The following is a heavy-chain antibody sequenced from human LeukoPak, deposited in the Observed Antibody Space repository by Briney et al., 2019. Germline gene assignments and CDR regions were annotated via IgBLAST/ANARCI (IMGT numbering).Heavy chain of an antibody. J-gene: IGHJ4*02. CDR1: GGSISSGGYS. CDR3: ARDRGGYCSGGSCYGLSY. V-gene: IGHV4-61*02. CDR2: IYTSGST. Sequence: SETLSLTCAVSGGSISSGGYSWSWIRQPAGKGLEWIGRIYTSGSTNYNPSLKSRVTMSVDTSKNQFSLKLSSVTAADTAVYYCARDRGGYCSGGSCYGLSYWGQGTLVTVSS. D-gene: IGHD2-15*01.